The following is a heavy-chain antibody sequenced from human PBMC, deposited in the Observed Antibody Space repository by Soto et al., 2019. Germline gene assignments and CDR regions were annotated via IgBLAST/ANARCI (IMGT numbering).Heavy chain of an antibody. CDR1: GYTFTSYD. V-gene: IGHV1-8*01. D-gene: IGHD6-6*01. J-gene: IGHJ5*02. CDR3: ARGAARPGRDNWFDP. Sequence: ASVKVSCKASGYTFTSYDINWVRQATGQGLEWMGWMNPNSGNTGYAQKFQGRVTMTRNTSISTAHVELSSLRSEDTAVYYCARGAARPGRDNWFDPWGQGTLVTVSS. CDR2: MNPNSGNT.